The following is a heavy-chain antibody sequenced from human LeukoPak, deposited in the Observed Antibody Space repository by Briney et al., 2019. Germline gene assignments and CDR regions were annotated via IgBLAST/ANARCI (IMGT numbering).Heavy chain of an antibody. D-gene: IGHD6-19*01. Sequence: SVKVSCKASGGTFSSYAISWVRQAPGQGLEWMGGIIPIFGTANYAQKFQGRVTITADESTSTAYMELSSLRSEDTAVYYCAKHRGTGWYSFDYWGQGTLVTVSS. CDR3: AKHRGTGWYSFDY. V-gene: IGHV1-69*13. J-gene: IGHJ4*02. CDR1: GGTFSSYA. CDR2: IIPIFGTA.